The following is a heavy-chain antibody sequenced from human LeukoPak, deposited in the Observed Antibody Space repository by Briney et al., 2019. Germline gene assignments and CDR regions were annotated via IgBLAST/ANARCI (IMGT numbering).Heavy chain of an antibody. V-gene: IGHV1-69*13. CDR3: AGYQRYYYYYMDV. D-gene: IGHD3-22*01. Sequence: SVKVSCKASGGTFSSYAISWVRQAPGQGLEWMGGIIPIFGTANYAQKFQGRVTITADESTSTAYMELSSLRSEDTAVYYCAGYQRYYYYYMDVWGKGTTVTVSS. CDR1: GGTFSSYA. J-gene: IGHJ6*03. CDR2: IIPIFGTA.